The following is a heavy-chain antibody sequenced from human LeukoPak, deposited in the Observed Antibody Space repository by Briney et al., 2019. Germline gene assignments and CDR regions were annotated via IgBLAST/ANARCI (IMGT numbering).Heavy chain of an antibody. J-gene: IGHJ3*02. CDR1: GVTLCSNY. CDR3: AREKNIDDEASSWDAFDI. V-gene: IGHV3-53*01. D-gene: IGHD2-2*01. CDR2: LFGGGNT. Sequence: GGSLRLSCAASGVTLCSNYMSWGPQALGGGVGWGSLLFGGGNTYYACSVKARFTISSDNSKNTLYLQMNSLRAEDTAVYYCAREKNIDDEASSWDAFDIWGQGTMVTVSS.